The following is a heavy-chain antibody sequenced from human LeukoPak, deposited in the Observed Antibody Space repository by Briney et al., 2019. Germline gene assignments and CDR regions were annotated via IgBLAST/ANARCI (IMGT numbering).Heavy chain of an antibody. CDR3: AKDFGGSDYDWYFDL. Sequence: GGPLRVSCAASGFTFSFYAMSWVRQAPGKGLEWVAGITSGGNTTYYADPVKGRFTISRDNSRNILYLQMNSLRVEDTAIYYCAKDFGGSDYDWYFDLWGRGTVVTVSS. V-gene: IGHV3-23*01. J-gene: IGHJ2*01. D-gene: IGHD1-26*01. CDR1: GFTFSFYA. CDR2: ITSGGNTT.